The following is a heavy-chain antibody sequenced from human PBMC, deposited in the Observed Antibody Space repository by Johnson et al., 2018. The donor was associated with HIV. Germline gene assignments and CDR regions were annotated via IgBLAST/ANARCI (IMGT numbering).Heavy chain of an antibody. CDR1: GFTFSDYY. D-gene: IGHD2-15*01. J-gene: IGHJ3*01. CDR2: ISSSGSTI. CDR3: ARILLGYCRA. V-gene: IGHV3-11*01. Sequence: HVQLVESGGGVVQPGRSLRLSCAASGFTFSDYYMSWIRQAPGKGLEWVSYISSSGSTIYYADSVKGRFTISRDNSKNTVYLLMNSLRGEDTAVYYCARILLGYCRAWGQGTMVTVSS.